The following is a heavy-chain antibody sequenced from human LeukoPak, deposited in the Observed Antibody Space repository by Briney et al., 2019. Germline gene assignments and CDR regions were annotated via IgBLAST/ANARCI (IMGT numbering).Heavy chain of an antibody. Sequence: PGGSLRLSCAASGFTFSSYTMNWVRQAPGKGLEWVSSISSSSSYIYYADSVKGRFTISRDNAKNSLYLQMNSLRAEDTAVYYCAREYGAYDYFDYWGQGTLVTVSS. CDR2: ISSSSSYI. CDR3: AREYGAYDYFDY. D-gene: IGHD1-26*01. CDR1: GFTFSSYT. V-gene: IGHV3-21*01. J-gene: IGHJ4*02.